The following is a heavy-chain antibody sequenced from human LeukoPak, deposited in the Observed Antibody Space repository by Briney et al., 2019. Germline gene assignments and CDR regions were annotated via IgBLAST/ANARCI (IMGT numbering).Heavy chain of an antibody. CDR1: GYTFTNYG. J-gene: IGHJ4*02. V-gene: IGHV1-18*01. CDR2: ISAYNGNT. D-gene: IGHD2-2*01. Sequence: ASVKVSCKAYGYTFTNYGISWVRQAPGQGLEWMGWISAYNGNTDYAQKFQGRVTMTIDTSTSTAYMELRSLKSDDTAVYYCARVEAYCTRTSCHDYWGLGTLVPVSS. CDR3: ARVEAYCTRTSCHDY.